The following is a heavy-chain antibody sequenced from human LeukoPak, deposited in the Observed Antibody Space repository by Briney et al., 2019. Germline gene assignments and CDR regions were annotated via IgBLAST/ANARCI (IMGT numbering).Heavy chain of an antibody. CDR2: IIPIFGTA. CDR1: GGTFSSYA. V-gene: IGHV1-69*13. D-gene: IGHD3-22*01. Sequence: SVKVSCKASGGTFSSYAISWVRQAPGQGLEWMGGIIPIFGTANYAQKFQGRVTTTADESTSTAYMELSSLRSEDAAVYYCASGQDYYDSSGYYKGWGQGTLVTVSS. J-gene: IGHJ4*02. CDR3: ASGQDYYDSSGYYKG.